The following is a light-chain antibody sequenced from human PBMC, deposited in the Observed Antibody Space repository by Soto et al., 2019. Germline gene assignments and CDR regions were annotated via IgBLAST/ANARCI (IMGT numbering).Light chain of an antibody. Sequence: DIQMAQSPASLSAAVGDRVTITCRANQRISKYLNWYQQKPGKAPNLVISAASSLQSGVPSRFSGGGSGKDFMLTISSRQPEDVATYYCQQSCTSPWTFGRGTRVELK. CDR2: AAS. CDR3: QQSCTSPWT. CDR1: QRISKY. V-gene: IGKV1-39*01. J-gene: IGKJ1*01.